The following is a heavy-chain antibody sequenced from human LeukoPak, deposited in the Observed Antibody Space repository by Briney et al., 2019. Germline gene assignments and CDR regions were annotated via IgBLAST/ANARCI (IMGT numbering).Heavy chain of an antibody. Sequence: ASVKVSCKASGYSFTDYYMHWVRQAPGQGLEWMGWINPNSGGTSYAQKFQGRVTMTRNTSISAAYMELSSLRSEDTAVYYCARGVLRYFDWLSDRRTDAYYFDYWGQGTLVTVSS. V-gene: IGHV1-8*02. CDR1: GYSFTDYY. CDR3: ARGVLRYFDWLSDRRTDAYYFDY. J-gene: IGHJ4*02. CDR2: INPNSGGT. D-gene: IGHD3-9*01.